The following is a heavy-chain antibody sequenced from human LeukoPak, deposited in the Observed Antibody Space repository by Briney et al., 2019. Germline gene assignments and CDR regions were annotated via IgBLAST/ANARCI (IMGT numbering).Heavy chain of an antibody. D-gene: IGHD2-2*01. J-gene: IGHJ6*03. Sequence: TPSETLSLTCTVSGGSISSYYWSWIRQPPGKGLEWIGYIYYSGSTNYNPSLKSRVTISVDTSKNQFSLKLSSVTAADTAVYYCARESPVVPVGQYYYYYMDVWGKGTTVTVSS. CDR2: IYYSGST. CDR1: GGSISSYY. V-gene: IGHV4-59*01. CDR3: ARESPVVPVGQYYYYYMDV.